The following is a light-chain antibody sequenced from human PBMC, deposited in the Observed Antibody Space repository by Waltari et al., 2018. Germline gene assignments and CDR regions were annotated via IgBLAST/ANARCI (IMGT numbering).Light chain of an antibody. CDR3: CSYAGSSTFVA. CDR2: EVS. CDR1: SSDVGSYNL. Sequence: QSALTQPASVSGSPGQSITISCTGASSDVGSYNLVSWYQQHPGKAPKLMIYEVSKRPSGVSNRFSGSKSGNTASLTISGLQAEDEADYYCCSYAGSSTFVAFAGGTKLTVL. V-gene: IGLV2-23*02. J-gene: IGLJ2*01.